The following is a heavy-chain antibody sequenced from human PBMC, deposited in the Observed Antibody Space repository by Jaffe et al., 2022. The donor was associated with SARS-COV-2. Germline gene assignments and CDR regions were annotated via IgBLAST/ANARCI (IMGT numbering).Heavy chain of an antibody. CDR3: ATLGAIDYQFDS. Sequence: QVQLQESGPGLVKPSGTLSLTCAVSGGSISNNNWWIWVRQPPGKGLEWIGEVYHTGTTTLNPSLKGRVSMSVDKSKNELSLRLNSVTAADTAVYYCATLGAIDYQFDSWGQGSPVIVSS. V-gene: IGHV4-4*02. D-gene: IGHD1-26*01. CDR2: VYHTGTT. CDR1: GGSISNNNW. J-gene: IGHJ4*02.